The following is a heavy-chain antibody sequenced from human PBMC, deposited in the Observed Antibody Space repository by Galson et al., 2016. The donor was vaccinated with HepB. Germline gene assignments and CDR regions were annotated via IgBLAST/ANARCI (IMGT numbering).Heavy chain of an antibody. CDR3: AKERSMSIPAAGSFDS. CDR2: ISGSGGST. V-gene: IGHV3-23*01. CDR1: GFTFSSYA. J-gene: IGHJ4*02. D-gene: IGHD6-13*01. Sequence: SLRLSCAASGFTFSSYAMNWVRQTPGKGLEWVSSISGSGGSTYYADSVKGRFTISRDSSKNTLYLQMNSLRAEDTADYYCAKERSMSIPAAGSFDSWGQGTLVVVSS.